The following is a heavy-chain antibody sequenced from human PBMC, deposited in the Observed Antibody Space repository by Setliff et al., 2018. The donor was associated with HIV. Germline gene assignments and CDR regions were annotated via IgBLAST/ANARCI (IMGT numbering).Heavy chain of an antibody. CDR1: GFTFNTYA. CDR2: FSGSGGST. D-gene: IGHD2-21*01. CDR3: AKDGICGGAYPPYYFGY. J-gene: IGHJ4*01. V-gene: IGHV3-23*01. Sequence: PVGSLRLSCAASGFTFNTYAMSWVRQAPGKGLEWVSVFSGSGGSTFYADSVKCRFTISRDNSKNTLYLQMNRLRVEDKAVYYCAKDGICGGAYPPYYFGYWGHGTLVTVSS.